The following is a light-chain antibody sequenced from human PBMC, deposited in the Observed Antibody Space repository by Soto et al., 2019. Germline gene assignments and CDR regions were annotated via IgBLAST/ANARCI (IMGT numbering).Light chain of an antibody. Sequence: QSVLTQPASVSGSPGQSIAISCTGSSSDVGGYNYVSWYQQHPGKATKLIIYDVTNRPSGVSNRFSGSKSGNTASLTISGLLAEDEADYYCTSYTSSYTRLYVFGSGTKVTVL. CDR3: TSYTSSYTRLYV. J-gene: IGLJ1*01. CDR2: DVT. V-gene: IGLV2-14*03. CDR1: SSDVGGYNY.